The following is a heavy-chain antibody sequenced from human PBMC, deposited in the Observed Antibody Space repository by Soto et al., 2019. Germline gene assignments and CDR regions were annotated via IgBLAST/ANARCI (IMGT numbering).Heavy chain of an antibody. V-gene: IGHV5-10-1*01. Sequence: GESLKISCTGFGYTFTTFWISWVRQMPGKGLEWMGRIDPRDSYVNYSPSFQGHVTISLDKSISTAYLQWGSLKTSDTAMNYCARLFCTNTTSDRWFGPSGRESLVSISS. CDR3: ARLFCTNTTSDRWFGP. D-gene: IGHD2-8*01. CDR2: IDPRDSYV. CDR1: GYTFTTFW. J-gene: IGHJ5*02.